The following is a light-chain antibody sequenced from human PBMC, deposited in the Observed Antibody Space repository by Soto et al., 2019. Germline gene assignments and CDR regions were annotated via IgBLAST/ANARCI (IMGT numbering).Light chain of an antibody. CDR2: GAS. CDR3: QQYNNWPPWT. V-gene: IGKV3-15*01. J-gene: IGKJ1*01. CDR1: QSVSSN. Sequence: EIVMTQSPATLSVSPWERASLSCRASQSVSSNLAWYQYTPGQAPRLLIYGASTRATGIPARFSGSGSGTEFTLTISSLQSEDFAVYYCQQYNNWPPWTFGQGTKVDIK.